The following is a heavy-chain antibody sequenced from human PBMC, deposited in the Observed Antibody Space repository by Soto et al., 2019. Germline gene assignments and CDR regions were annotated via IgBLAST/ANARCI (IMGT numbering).Heavy chain of an antibody. V-gene: IGHV4-34*01. Sequence: QVQLQQWGAGLLKPSETLSLTCAVYGGSFSGYYWSWIRQPPGKGLEWIGEINHSGSTNYNPSLKSRVTISVDTSKNQFSLKLSSVTAADTAVYYCASRRPSDNWGQGTLVTVSS. J-gene: IGHJ4*02. D-gene: IGHD1-1*01. CDR1: GGSFSGYY. CDR2: INHSGST. CDR3: ASRRPSDN.